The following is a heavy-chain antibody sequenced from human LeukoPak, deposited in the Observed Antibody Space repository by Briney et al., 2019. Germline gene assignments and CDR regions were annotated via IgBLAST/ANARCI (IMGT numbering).Heavy chain of an antibody. Sequence: GGSLRLSCAASGFTFSRYSMNWVRQAPGKGLEWLSYISSSTTTIYYADSVKGRFTISRDNPKNSLYLQMNSLRAEDTAVYYCARDKGYFDSSGTPPAFDIWGHGTVVTVSS. J-gene: IGHJ3*02. CDR2: ISSSTTTI. V-gene: IGHV3-48*01. CDR3: ARDKGYFDSSGTPPAFDI. D-gene: IGHD3-22*01. CDR1: GFTFSRYS.